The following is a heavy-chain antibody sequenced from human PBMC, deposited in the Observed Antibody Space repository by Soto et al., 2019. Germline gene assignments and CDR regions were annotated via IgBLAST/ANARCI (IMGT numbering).Heavy chain of an antibody. D-gene: IGHD3-22*01. CDR3: ARHITMIVVAGAFDI. Sequence: PGESLKISCKGSGYSFTSYWISWVRQMPGKGLEWMGRIDPSDSYTNYSPSFQGHVTISAGKSISTAYLQWSSLKASDTAMYYCARHITMIVVAGAFDIWGQGTMVTVSS. J-gene: IGHJ3*02. V-gene: IGHV5-10-1*01. CDR2: IDPSDSYT. CDR1: GYSFTSYW.